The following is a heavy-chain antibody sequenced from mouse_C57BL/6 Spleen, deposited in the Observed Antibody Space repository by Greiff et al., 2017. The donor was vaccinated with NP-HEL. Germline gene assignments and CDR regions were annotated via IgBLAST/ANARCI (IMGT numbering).Heavy chain of an antibody. CDR1: GFSLTSYG. D-gene: IGHD4-1*01. Sequence: QVQLKQSGPGLVAPSQSLSITCTVSGFSLTSYGVDWVRQSPGKGLEWLGVIWGVGSTNYNSALKSRLSISKDNSKSQVFLKMNSRQTDDTAMYYCASITGPSFAYWGQGTLVTVSA. CDR2: IWGVGST. J-gene: IGHJ3*01. V-gene: IGHV2-6*01. CDR3: ASITGPSFAY.